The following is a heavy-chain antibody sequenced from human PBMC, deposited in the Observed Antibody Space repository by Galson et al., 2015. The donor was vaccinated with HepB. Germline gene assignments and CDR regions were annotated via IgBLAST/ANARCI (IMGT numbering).Heavy chain of an antibody. CDR2: FDPEDGET. V-gene: IGHV1-24*01. Sequence: SVKVSCKVSGYTLTELSMHWVRQAPGKGLEWMGGFDPEDGETIYAQRFQGRVTMTEDTSTDTAYMELSSLRSEDTAVYYCATVGITMIVNYFDYWGQGTLVTVSS. D-gene: IGHD3-22*01. J-gene: IGHJ4*02. CDR3: ATVGITMIVNYFDY. CDR1: GYTLTELS.